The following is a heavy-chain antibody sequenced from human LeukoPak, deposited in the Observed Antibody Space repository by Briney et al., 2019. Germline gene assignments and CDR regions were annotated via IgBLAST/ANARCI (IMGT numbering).Heavy chain of an antibody. Sequence: GRSLRLSCAASGFTFSSYAMHWVRQAPGKGLEWVAVIWYDGSNKYYADSVKGRFTISRDNSKNTLYLQMNSLRAEDTAVYYCAKDKGGSYPILDYWGQGTPVTVSS. D-gene: IGHD1-26*01. CDR2: IWYDGSNK. J-gene: IGHJ4*02. V-gene: IGHV3-33*06. CDR3: AKDKGGSYPILDY. CDR1: GFTFSSYA.